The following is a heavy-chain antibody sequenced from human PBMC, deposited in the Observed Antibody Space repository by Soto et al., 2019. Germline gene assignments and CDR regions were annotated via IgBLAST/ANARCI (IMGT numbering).Heavy chain of an antibody. Sequence: PGGSLRLSCAASGFTFSSYWMHWVRQAPGKGLVWVSRINSDGSGTSYADSVKGRFTISRDNAKNTLYLQMNSLRAEDTAVYYCARDRGFSWKPFDYWGQGTLVTVSS. J-gene: IGHJ4*02. V-gene: IGHV3-74*01. CDR3: ARDRGFSWKPFDY. CDR1: GFTFSSYW. D-gene: IGHD3-10*01. CDR2: INSDGSGT.